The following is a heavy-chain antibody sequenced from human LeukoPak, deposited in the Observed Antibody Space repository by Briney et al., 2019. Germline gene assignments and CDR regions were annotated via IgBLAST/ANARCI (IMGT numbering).Heavy chain of an antibody. CDR1: GFTFSSYA. Sequence: GGSLRLSCAASGFTFSSYAVHWVRQAPGKGLEWVAVISYDGSNKYYADSVKGRFTISRDNSKNTLYLQMNSLRAEDTAVYYCASSIVIVPAAHFDYWGQGTLVTVSS. CDR2: ISYDGSNK. J-gene: IGHJ4*02. V-gene: IGHV3-30*04. CDR3: ASSIVIVPAAHFDY. D-gene: IGHD2-2*01.